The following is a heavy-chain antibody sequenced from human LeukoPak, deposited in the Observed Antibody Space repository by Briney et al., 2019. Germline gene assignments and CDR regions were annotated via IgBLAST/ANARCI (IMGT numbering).Heavy chain of an antibody. CDR1: GFTVSSYA. Sequence: GGSLRLPCAASGFTVSSYAVSRVRQAPGKGLAWVSAISGSGGSTYYADSVKGRFTISRDNSKNTLYLQMNSLRAEDTAVYYCAKEGRVYGDYSLHYWGQGTLVTVSS. J-gene: IGHJ4*02. CDR3: AKEGRVYGDYSLHY. V-gene: IGHV3-23*01. CDR2: ISGSGGST. D-gene: IGHD4-17*01.